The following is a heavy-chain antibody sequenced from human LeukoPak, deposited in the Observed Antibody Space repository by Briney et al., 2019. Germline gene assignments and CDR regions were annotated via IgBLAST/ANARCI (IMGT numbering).Heavy chain of an antibody. CDR3: ASSGSGGSCLDY. Sequence: ASVKVSCKASGYTFTSYAMHWVRQAPGQRLEWMGWINAGNGNTKYSQKFQGRVTITRDTSAGTAYMELSSLRSEDTAVYYCASSGSGGSCLDYWGQGTLVTVSS. CDR1: GYTFTSYA. J-gene: IGHJ4*02. V-gene: IGHV1-3*01. CDR2: INAGNGNT. D-gene: IGHD2-15*01.